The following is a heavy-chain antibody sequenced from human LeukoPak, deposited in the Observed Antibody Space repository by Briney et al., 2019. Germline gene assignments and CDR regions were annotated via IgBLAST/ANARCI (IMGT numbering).Heavy chain of an antibody. D-gene: IGHD3-10*01. CDR2: ISYDGSNK. Sequence: HTGGSLRLSCAASGFTFSSYGMHWVRQAPGKGLEWVAVISYDGSNKYYADSVKGRFTISRDNSKNTLYLQMNSLRAEDTAVYYCANGDYYGSGSPFDYWGQGTLVTVSS. V-gene: IGHV3-30*18. J-gene: IGHJ4*02. CDR3: ANGDYYGSGSPFDY. CDR1: GFTFSSYG.